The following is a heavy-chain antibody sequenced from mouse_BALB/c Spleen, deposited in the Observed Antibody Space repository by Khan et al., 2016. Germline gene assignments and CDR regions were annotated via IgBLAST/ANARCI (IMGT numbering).Heavy chain of an antibody. V-gene: IGHV1-9*01. D-gene: IGHD1-2*01. Sequence: QVQLKESGAELMKPGASAKISCKATGYTFSSYWIEWVKQRPGHGLEWIGEILPGSGSTNYNEKFKGKATFTADTSSNTAYRQLSSLTSEDSAVYYGAGGGTTARFAYWGQGTLVTVSA. CDR1: GYTFSSYW. CDR2: ILPGSGST. J-gene: IGHJ3*01. CDR3: AGGGTTARFAY.